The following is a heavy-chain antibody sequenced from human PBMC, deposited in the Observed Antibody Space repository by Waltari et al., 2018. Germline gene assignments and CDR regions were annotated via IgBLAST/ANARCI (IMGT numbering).Heavy chain of an antibody. CDR3: AASFSSYYYYYYYMDV. J-gene: IGHJ6*03. CDR1: GGYISSGGYY. D-gene: IGHD3-10*01. Sequence: QVQLQESGPGLVKPSQTLSLTCTVSGGYISSGGYYWRWIRQHPGKGLEWIGYIYYSGSTYYNPSLKSRVTISVDTSKNQFSLKLSSVTAADTAVYYCAASFSSYYYYYYYMDVWGKGTTVTVSS. CDR2: IYYSGST. V-gene: IGHV4-31*03.